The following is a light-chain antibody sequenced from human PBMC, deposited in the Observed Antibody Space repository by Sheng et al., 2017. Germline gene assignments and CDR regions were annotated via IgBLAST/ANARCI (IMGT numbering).Light chain of an antibody. CDR1: QNIDSY. CDR2: AAS. CDR3: QQSYNTPRA. V-gene: IGKV1-39*01. J-gene: IGKJ1*01. Sequence: DIQMTQSPSSLSASVGDRITIACRASQNIDSYLNWYQQKPGKAPKLLIYAASSLQSGVPSRFSGSGSGTDFTLTISSLQPEDFATYYCQQSYNTPRAFGQGPTVE.